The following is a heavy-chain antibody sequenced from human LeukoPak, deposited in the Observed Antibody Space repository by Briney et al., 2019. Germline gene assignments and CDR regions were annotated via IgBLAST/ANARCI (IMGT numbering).Heavy chain of an antibody. CDR1: GYTFTGYY. Sequence: ASMKVSCKASGYTFTGYYMHWVRQAPGQGLEWMGRINPNSGGTNYAQKFQGRVTMTRDTSISTAYMELSRLRSDDTAVYYCASTFDYGGKNRNFDYWGQGTLVTVSS. D-gene: IGHD4-23*01. V-gene: IGHV1-2*06. J-gene: IGHJ4*02. CDR2: INPNSGGT. CDR3: ASTFDYGGKNRNFDY.